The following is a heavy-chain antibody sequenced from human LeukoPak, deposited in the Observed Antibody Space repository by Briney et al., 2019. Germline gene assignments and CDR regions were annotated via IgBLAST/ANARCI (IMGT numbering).Heavy chain of an antibody. Sequence: PGGSLRLSCAASGFTFSSYGMHWVRQASGKGLEWVAFIRYDGSNKYYADSVKGRFTISRDNAKNSLYLQMNSLRAEDTAVYYCARDRYSSNIWGQGTMVTVSS. CDR1: GFTFSSYG. D-gene: IGHD6-19*01. CDR3: ARDRYSSNI. CDR2: IRYDGSNK. V-gene: IGHV3-30*02. J-gene: IGHJ3*02.